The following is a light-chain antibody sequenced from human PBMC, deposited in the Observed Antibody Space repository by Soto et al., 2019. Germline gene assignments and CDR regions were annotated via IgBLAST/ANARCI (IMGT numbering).Light chain of an antibody. V-gene: IGLV2-8*01. CDR3: SSYAGSNNYV. Sequence: QSVLTQPPSASGSPGQSVTISCTGTSSDIGGYNYVSWYQQHPGKAPKLMIYEVSKRPSGVPDRFSGSKSGNTASLTVAGLQAAAEADYYCSSYAGSNNYVFGSGTKVTVL. CDR1: SSDIGGYNY. J-gene: IGLJ1*01. CDR2: EVS.